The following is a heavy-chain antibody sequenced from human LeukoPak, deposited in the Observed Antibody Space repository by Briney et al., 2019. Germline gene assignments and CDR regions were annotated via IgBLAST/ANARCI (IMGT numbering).Heavy chain of an antibody. V-gene: IGHV4-34*01. CDR3: ARTHHLGIVVAGTYGY. CDR2: INHSGST. Sequence: SETLSLTCAVYGGSFSGYYWSWIRQPPGEGLEWIGEINHSGSTNYNPSLKSRVTISVDTSKNQFSLKLSSVTAADTAVYYCARTHHLGIVVAGTYGYWGQGTLVTVSS. J-gene: IGHJ4*02. CDR1: GGSFSGYY. D-gene: IGHD6-19*01.